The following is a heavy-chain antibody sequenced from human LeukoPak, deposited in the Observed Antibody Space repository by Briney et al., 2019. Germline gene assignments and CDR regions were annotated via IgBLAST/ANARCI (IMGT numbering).Heavy chain of an antibody. J-gene: IGHJ6*04. CDR3: APQFRPTSPYYYYGMDV. CDR1: GFTFSSYA. Sequence: GGSLRLSCAASGFTFSSYAMSWVRQAPGKGLEWGSAVSGSGGSTYYADSVKGRFTISRDNSKNTLYLQMNSLRAEDTAVYYCAPQFRPTSPYYYYGMDVWGKGTTVTVSS. V-gene: IGHV3-23*01. D-gene: IGHD1-14*01. CDR2: VSGSGGST.